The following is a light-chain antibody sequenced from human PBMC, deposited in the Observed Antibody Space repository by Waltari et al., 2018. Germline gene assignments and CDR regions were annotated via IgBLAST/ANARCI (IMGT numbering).Light chain of an antibody. V-gene: IGKV1-5*03. CDR3: QQYNSYPWT. CDR2: KAT. J-gene: IGKJ1*01. Sequence: DIQMTQSPSTLSASVGDTFPITCRANQTISSWLAWYQQKPGRAPKLLIYKATTLEGGVPSRFSGSGSGTEFTLTISSLQPDDFATYYCQQYNSYPWTFGQGTKVEVK. CDR1: QTISSW.